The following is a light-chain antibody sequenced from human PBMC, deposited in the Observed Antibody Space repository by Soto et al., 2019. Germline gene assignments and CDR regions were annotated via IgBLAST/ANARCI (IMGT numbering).Light chain of an antibody. Sequence: DIPMTQSPSTLSASVGDRVTITCRASQSISSWLAWYQQKPGKAPKLLIYDASSLESGVPSRFSGSGSGTEFTLTISSLDPEDFATYFCLQDYNLPRTFGQGTTVEI. J-gene: IGKJ1*01. V-gene: IGKV1-5*01. CDR2: DAS. CDR3: LQDYNLPRT. CDR1: QSISSW.